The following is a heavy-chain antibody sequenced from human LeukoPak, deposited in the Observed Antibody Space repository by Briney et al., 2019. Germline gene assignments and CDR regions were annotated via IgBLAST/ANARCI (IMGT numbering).Heavy chain of an antibody. CDR2: INAGNGNT. J-gene: IGHJ5*02. CDR1: GYSFTTYV. CDR3: ARDTGLGRYYDSTGYYDGGRWFDP. D-gene: IGHD3-22*01. V-gene: IGHV1-3*01. Sequence: GASVKVSCKAFGYSFTTYVMHWVRQAPGQRLEWMGWINAGNGNTKYSQKFQGRVTISRDTSASTAYMELSNLRSEDTAVYYCARDTGLGRYYDSTGYYDGGRWFDPWGQGTLVTVSS.